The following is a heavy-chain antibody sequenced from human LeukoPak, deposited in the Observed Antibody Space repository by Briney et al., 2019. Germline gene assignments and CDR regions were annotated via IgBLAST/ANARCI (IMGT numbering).Heavy chain of an antibody. CDR3: AGAFGGVKPLDY. J-gene: IGHJ4*02. D-gene: IGHD3-16*01. CDR2: IYSGGST. Sequence: GGSLRLSCAASGFTVSSNYMSWVRQAPGKGLEWVSVIYSGGSTYYADSVKGRSTISRDNSKNTLYLQMNSLRAEDTAVYYCAGAFGGVKPLDYWGQGTLVTVSS. V-gene: IGHV3-53*01. CDR1: GFTVSSNY.